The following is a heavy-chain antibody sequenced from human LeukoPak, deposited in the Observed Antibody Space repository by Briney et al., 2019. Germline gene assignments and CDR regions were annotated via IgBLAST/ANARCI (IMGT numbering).Heavy chain of an antibody. CDR2: ISWNSGSI. CDR3: AREVEVTTGGLDD. Sequence: PGRSLRLSCAASGFTFDDYAMHSVRHAPGKGLEWVSGISWNSGSIGYADSVKGRFSIPRDNSENTLYLQMNSLKVEDTAVYYCAREVEVTTGGLDDWGQGTLVTVSS. CDR1: GFTFDDYA. V-gene: IGHV3-9*01. D-gene: IGHD7-27*01. J-gene: IGHJ4*02.